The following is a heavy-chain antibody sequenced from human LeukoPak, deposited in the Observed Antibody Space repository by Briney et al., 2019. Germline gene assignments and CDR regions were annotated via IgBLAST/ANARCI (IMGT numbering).Heavy chain of an antibody. D-gene: IGHD6-19*01. J-gene: IGHJ4*02. V-gene: IGHV4-59*02. CDR2: IFYSGTT. Sequence: TSETLYLTCSVSSDSVSSYSWNWIRQPPGKGLEWIGLIFYSGTTVYNPSLKSRVTMPLDTSKNQFSLILSSVTAADTAVYYCARGKQYNNGWPYFDFWGQGTLVTVSS. CDR3: ARGKQYNNGWPYFDF. CDR1: SDSVSSYS.